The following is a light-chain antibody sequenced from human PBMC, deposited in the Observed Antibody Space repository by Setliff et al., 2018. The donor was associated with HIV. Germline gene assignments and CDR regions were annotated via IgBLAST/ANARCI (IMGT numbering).Light chain of an antibody. J-gene: IGLJ1*01. Sequence: QSALTQPRSLSGSPGQSITISCTDTSSNFGGYNYVSWYQRHPGKAPKLLIYAVVHRPSGVPDRFSASKSGNTASLTISGLQSEDEADYFCCSYAGTSPYGVGTGTKV. CDR2: AVV. CDR3: CSYAGTSPYG. CDR1: SSNFGGYNY. V-gene: IGLV2-11*01.